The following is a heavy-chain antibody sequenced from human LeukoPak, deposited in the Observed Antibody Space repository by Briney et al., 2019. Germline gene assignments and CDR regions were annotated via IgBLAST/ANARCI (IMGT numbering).Heavy chain of an antibody. J-gene: IGHJ1*01. Sequence: SETLSLTCAVYGGSLSAYYWTWIRQPPGKGLEWIGEINHRGSTNYNPSLKSRVTISVATSKNQFSLKLSSVTAADTAVYYCARYLDYGGNSRVFQHWGQGTLVTVSS. V-gene: IGHV4-34*01. CDR3: ARYLDYGGNSRVFQH. CDR1: GGSLSAYY. CDR2: INHRGST. D-gene: IGHD4-23*01.